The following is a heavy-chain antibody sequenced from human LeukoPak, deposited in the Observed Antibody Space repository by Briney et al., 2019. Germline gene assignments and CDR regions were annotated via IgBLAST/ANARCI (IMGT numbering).Heavy chain of an antibody. Sequence: GGSLKISCKGSGYSFTSYWIGWVRQMPGKSLEWMGIIYPGDSDTRYSPSFQGQVTISADKSISTAYLQWSSLKASDTAMYYCARQGGHCSSTSCLDWFDPWGQGTLVTVSS. CDR1: GYSFTSYW. V-gene: IGHV5-51*01. CDR3: ARQGGHCSSTSCLDWFDP. CDR2: IYPGDSDT. J-gene: IGHJ5*02. D-gene: IGHD2-2*01.